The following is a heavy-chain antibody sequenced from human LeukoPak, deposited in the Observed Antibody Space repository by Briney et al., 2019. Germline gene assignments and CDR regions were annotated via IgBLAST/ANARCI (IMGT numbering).Heavy chain of an antibody. Sequence: GGSLRLSCAASGFTFSTYWMTWVRQAPGKGLEWVATIKQDGSEKYYVDSVKGRFTISRDTAKNSPYLEMNSLRAEDTAVYYCARGPSGYHNTGGQGTLVTVSS. CDR2: IKQDGSEK. J-gene: IGHJ4*02. CDR1: GFTFSTYW. V-gene: IGHV3-7*01. D-gene: IGHD5-12*01. CDR3: ARGPSGYHNT.